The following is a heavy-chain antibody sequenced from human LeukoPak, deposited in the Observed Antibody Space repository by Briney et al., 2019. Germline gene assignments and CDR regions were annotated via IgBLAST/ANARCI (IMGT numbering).Heavy chain of an antibody. CDR2: INSDGTST. V-gene: IGHV3-74*01. J-gene: IGHJ5*02. D-gene: IGHD5-24*01. CDR1: GFTFSSYW. CDR3: ARAREMATNHNVDT. Sequence: GGSLRLSCAASGFTFSSYWMHWVRQAPGKGLVWVSRINSDGTSTSYADSVKGRFTISRDNAKNTLYLQMNSLRAEDTAVYYCARAREMATNHNVDTWGQGTLVTVSS.